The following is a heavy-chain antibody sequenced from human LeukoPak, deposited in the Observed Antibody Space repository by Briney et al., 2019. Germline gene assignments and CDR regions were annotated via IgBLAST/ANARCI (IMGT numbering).Heavy chain of an antibody. CDR3: ARELTSSRFYYFDY. J-gene: IGHJ4*02. CDR2: ISAYNGNT. D-gene: IGHD6-13*01. V-gene: IGHV1-18*01. Sequence: ASVTVSCKASGYTFTSYGISWVRQAPGQGLEWMGWISAYNGNTNYAQKLQGRVTMTTDTSTSTAYMELRSLRSDDTAVYYCARELTSSRFYYFDYWGQGTLVTVSS. CDR1: GYTFTSYG.